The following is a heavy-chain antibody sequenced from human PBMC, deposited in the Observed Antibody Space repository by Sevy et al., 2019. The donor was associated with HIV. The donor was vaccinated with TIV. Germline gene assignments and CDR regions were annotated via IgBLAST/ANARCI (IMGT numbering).Heavy chain of an antibody. J-gene: IGHJ4*02. CDR1: GFTFSVYT. V-gene: IGHV3-23*01. Sequence: GGSLRLSCTASGFTFSVYTMTWVRQAPGKGLEWVSTICFGGGTIHYADSVMGRFTISRDNSKNTLYLQMNSRRVDDTAVYYWVREGCTQPHDYWGQGTLVTVSS. CDR2: ICFGGGTI. CDR3: VREGCTQPHDY. D-gene: IGHD2-8*01.